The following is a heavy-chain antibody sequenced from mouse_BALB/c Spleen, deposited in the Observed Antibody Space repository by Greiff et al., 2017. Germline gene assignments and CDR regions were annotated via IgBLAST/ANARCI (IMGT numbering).Heavy chain of an antibody. Sequence: EVKLVESGGGLVKLGGSLKLSCAASGFTFSSYYMSWVRQTPEKRLELVAAINSNGGSTYYPDTVKGRFTISRDNAKNTLYLQMSSLKSEDTALYYCARQNDGYYNYWGQGTTLTVSS. CDR1: GFTFSSYY. V-gene: IGHV5-6-2*01. CDR2: INSNGGST. CDR3: ARQNDGYYNY. D-gene: IGHD2-3*01. J-gene: IGHJ2*01.